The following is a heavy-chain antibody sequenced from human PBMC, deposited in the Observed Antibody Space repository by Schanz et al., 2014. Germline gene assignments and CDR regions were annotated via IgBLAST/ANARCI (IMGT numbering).Heavy chain of an antibody. V-gene: IGHV3-74*01. CDR2: INSVGSNT. CDR1: GFTFSSHW. J-gene: IGHJ2*01. Sequence: ESGGTLVRPGGSLRLSCAASGFTFSSHWMHWVRQDPGKGLVWVARINSVGSNTDYADSVTGRFTISRDNSKNTLYLQMNSLRAEDTAIYYCAKDAPYPFDLWGRGTLITVSS. CDR3: AKDAPYPFDL.